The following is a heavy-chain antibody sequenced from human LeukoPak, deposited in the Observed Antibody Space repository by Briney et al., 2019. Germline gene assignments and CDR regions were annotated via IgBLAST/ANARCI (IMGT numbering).Heavy chain of an antibody. Sequence: ASVTVSCTASGYTFTNYDINRVRQAPGQGLEWMGWMNPNSGNTGYAQKFQGRVTITRDNPISTAYMELSSLLSEDTAVYYCARGTWIQLWLRGADYYYYMDVWGKGTTVTVSS. CDR2: MNPNSGNT. D-gene: IGHD5-18*01. CDR3: ARGTWIQLWLRGADYYYYMDV. J-gene: IGHJ6*03. CDR1: GYTFTNYD. V-gene: IGHV1-8*03.